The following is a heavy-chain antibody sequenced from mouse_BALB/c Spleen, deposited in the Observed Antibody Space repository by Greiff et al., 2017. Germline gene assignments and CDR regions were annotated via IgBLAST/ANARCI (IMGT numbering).Heavy chain of an antibody. CDR1: GYTFTDYE. Sequence: QVQLQQSGAELVRPGASVTLSCKASGYTFTDYEMHWVKQTPVHGLEWIGAIDPETGGTAYNQKFKGKATLTADKSSSTAYMELRSLTSEDSAVYYCAKGSTVVATGGYFDYWGQGTTLTVSS. CDR3: AKGSTVVATGGYFDY. CDR2: IDPETGGT. V-gene: IGHV1-15*01. J-gene: IGHJ2*01. D-gene: IGHD1-1*01.